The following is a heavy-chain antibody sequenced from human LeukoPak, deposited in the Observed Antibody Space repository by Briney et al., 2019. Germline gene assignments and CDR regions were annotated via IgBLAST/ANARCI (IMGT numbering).Heavy chain of an antibody. J-gene: IGHJ4*02. CDR1: GDSISSYY. Sequence: PSETLSLTCTVSGDSISSYYWSWIRQPPGKGLEWIGYISYSGSTNYNPSLRSRVTVSVDTSKNQLSLRLRSVTAADTAVYYCARDSGSSPTFDYWGQGTLVTVSS. CDR3: ARDSGSSPTFDY. D-gene: IGHD6-13*01. V-gene: IGHV4-59*01. CDR2: ISYSGST.